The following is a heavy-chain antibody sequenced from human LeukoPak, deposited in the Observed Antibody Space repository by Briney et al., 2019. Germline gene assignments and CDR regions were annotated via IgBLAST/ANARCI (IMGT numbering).Heavy chain of an antibody. CDR2: IYTSGST. D-gene: IGHD5-18*01. CDR3: ARDGIPKGGYGLDY. Sequence: SETLSLTCTVSGGSISSHCWSWIRQPAGKGLEWIGRIYTSGSTNYKPSLKSRVTMSVDTSKNQFSLKLSSVTAADTAVYYCARDGIPKGGYGLDYWGQGTLVTVSS. J-gene: IGHJ4*02. CDR1: GGSISSHC. V-gene: IGHV4-4*07.